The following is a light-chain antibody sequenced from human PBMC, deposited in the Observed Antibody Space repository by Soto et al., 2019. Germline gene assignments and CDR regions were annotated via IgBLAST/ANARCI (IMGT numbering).Light chain of an antibody. V-gene: IGLV2-11*01. CDR2: NVN. J-gene: IGLJ2*01. CDR1: SSDVGSYDY. CDR3: ASWDDRLNAVV. Sequence: QSALIQPPSVSGSPGQSVTISCTGTSSDVGSYDYVSWYQQHPGTVPKPMIYNVNTQPSGVPDRFSGSKSGNTASLAISGLQSEDEADYYCASWDDRLNAVVFGGGTKLTVL.